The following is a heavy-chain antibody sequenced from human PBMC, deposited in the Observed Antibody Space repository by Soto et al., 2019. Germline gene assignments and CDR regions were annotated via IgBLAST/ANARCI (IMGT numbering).Heavy chain of an antibody. CDR1: GFTFSLSA. J-gene: IGHJ4*02. D-gene: IGHD3-9*01. CDR2: LSGGGSTT. Sequence: EVQLLESGGGFVHPGESLRLSCAASGFTFSLSAMSWVRQAPGRGLDWVSSLSGGGSTTDYADSVKGRFTISRDNSKNTVHLQMNSMRVDDTAVYYCAQGPEYDILTGGYYWCQGALGTVSS. V-gene: IGHV3-23*01. CDR3: AQGPEYDILTGGYY.